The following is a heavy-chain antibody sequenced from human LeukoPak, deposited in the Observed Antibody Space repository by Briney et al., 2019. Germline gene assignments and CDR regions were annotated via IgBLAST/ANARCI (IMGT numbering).Heavy chain of an antibody. J-gene: IGHJ4*02. Sequence: GGSLRLSCAASGFTFSTYTMAWVRQAPGGGLEWVSAISGSGGSTYYADSVKGRFTISRDNSKNTLYLQMNSLRAEDTAVYYCAKVSGEMANNYWGQGTLVTVSS. CDR3: AKVSGEMANNY. CDR1: GFTFSTYT. D-gene: IGHD5-24*01. CDR2: ISGSGGST. V-gene: IGHV3-23*01.